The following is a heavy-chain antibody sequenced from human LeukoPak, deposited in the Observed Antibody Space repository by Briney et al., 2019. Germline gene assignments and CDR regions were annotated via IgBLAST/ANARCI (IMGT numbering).Heavy chain of an antibody. J-gene: IGHJ1*01. D-gene: IGHD2-15*01. V-gene: IGHV3-48*01. CDR3: ARGGGTWAAEYFQH. Sequence: GGSLRLSCAASGLTFSSYSMNWVRQAPGTGLEWVSYISSSSSTIYYADSVRGRFTTSRDNAKNSLYLQMNSLRAEDTAVYYCARGGGTWAAEYFQHWGQGTLVTVSS. CDR1: GLTFSSYS. CDR2: ISSSSSTI.